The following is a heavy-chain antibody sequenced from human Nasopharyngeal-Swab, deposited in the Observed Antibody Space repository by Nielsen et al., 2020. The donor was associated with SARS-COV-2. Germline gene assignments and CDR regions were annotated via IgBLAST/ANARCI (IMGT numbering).Heavy chain of an antibody. CDR1: GFTFSSYS. CDR3: ARDRITIFGVEKPFDY. Sequence: GESLKISCAASGFTFSSYSMNWVRQAPGKGLKWVSSISSSSSYIYYADSVKGRFTISRDNAKNSLYRQMNRLRAEDTAVYYCARDRITIFGVEKPFDYGGQGTLVTVS. D-gene: IGHD3-3*01. V-gene: IGHV3-21*01. CDR2: ISSSSSYI. J-gene: IGHJ4*02.